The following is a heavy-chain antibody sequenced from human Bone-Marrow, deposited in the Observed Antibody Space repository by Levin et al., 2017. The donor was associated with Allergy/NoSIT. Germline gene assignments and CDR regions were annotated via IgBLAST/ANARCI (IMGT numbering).Heavy chain of an antibody. D-gene: IGHD5-12*01. CDR3: ARPTRRRVATDGLDV. CDR1: GYTFTDYY. Sequence: GESLKISCNASGYTFTDYYLHWVRQAPGQGLEWMGIVDPNGGDTSYAESFQGRVTMTRDTSTSAVYMELNSLRSEDTAVYYCARPTRRRVATDGLDVWGQGTTVTVSS. J-gene: IGHJ6*02. CDR2: VDPNGGDT. V-gene: IGHV1-46*01.